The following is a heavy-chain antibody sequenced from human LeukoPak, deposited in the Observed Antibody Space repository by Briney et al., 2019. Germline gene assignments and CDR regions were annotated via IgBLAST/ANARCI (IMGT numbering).Heavy chain of an antibody. CDR2: ISYDGSNK. CDR1: GFTFSSYA. D-gene: IGHD3-3*01. V-gene: IGHV3-30-3*01. J-gene: IGHJ4*02. Sequence: GRSLRLSCAASGFTFSSYAMHWVRQAPGKGLEWVAVISYDGSNKYYADSVKGRFTISRDNSKNTLYLQMNSLRAEDTAVYYCAKDTTIFGVVIPPDYWGQGTLVTVSS. CDR3: AKDTTIFGVVIPPDY.